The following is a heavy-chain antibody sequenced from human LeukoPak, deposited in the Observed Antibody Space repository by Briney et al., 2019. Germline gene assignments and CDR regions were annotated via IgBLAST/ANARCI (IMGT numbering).Heavy chain of an antibody. CDR1: GGSLSSSSYY. Sequence: SETLSLTCTVSGGSLSSSSYYWGWIRQPPGKGLEWIGSIYYSGSTYYNPSLKSRVTISVDTSKNQFSLKLSSVTAADTAVYYCARQRYCSGGSCYWYFDLWGRGTLVTVSS. CDR3: ARQRYCSGGSCYWYFDL. J-gene: IGHJ2*01. CDR2: IYYSGST. D-gene: IGHD2-15*01. V-gene: IGHV4-39*07.